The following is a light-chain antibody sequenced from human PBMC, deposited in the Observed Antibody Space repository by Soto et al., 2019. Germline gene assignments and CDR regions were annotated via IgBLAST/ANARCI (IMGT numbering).Light chain of an antibody. Sequence: DIQMTQSPSSLSASVGDRVTITCRASQSISSYLNWYQQKPGKAPKLLIYTASSLQSGVPSRFSGSGSGTDFTLTISSLQPEDFATYYCQQSYSTSMYTFGQGTNLEIK. CDR1: QSISSY. J-gene: IGKJ2*01. CDR3: QQSYSTSMYT. CDR2: TAS. V-gene: IGKV1-39*01.